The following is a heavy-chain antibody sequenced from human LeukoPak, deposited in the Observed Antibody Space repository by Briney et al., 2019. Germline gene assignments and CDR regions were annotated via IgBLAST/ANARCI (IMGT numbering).Heavy chain of an antibody. CDR1: GFTFSGSA. J-gene: IGHJ4*02. D-gene: IGHD4-23*01. Sequence: GGSLKLSCAASGFTFSGSAMHWVRQASGKGLEWVGRIRSKANSYATAYAASVKGRFTISRDDSKNTAYLQMNSLKTEDTAVYYCAKSKFGGRGLIDYWGQGTLVTVSS. CDR3: AKSKFGGRGLIDY. V-gene: IGHV3-73*01. CDR2: IRSKANSYAT.